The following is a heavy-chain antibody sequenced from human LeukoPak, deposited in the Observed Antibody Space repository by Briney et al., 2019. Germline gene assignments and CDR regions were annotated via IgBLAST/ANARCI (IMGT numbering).Heavy chain of an antibody. D-gene: IGHD2-15*01. J-gene: IGHJ3*02. V-gene: IGHV4-39*07. CDR3: ARSSGGSFDAFDI. CDR2: IYYSGST. Sequence: SETLSLTCTVSGGSISSSSYYWGWIRQPPGKGLEWIGSIYYSGSTYYNPSLKSRVTISVDTSKNQFSLKLSSVTAADTAVYYCARSSGGSFDAFDIWGQGTMVTVSS. CDR1: GGSISSSSYY.